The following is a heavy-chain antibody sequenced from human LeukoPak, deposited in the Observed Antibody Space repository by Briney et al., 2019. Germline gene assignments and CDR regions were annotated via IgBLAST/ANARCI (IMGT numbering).Heavy chain of an antibody. D-gene: IGHD2/OR15-2a*01. Sequence: AETLCLTCTVSGGSISIFYWSWIRQPAGKGLDWIGRIHSSGSINHNPSLKSRVTLSVDTSKNQFSLKLTSVAAADTAVYYCARGTFKDGLDVWGQGTTVTVSS. CDR3: ARGTFKDGLDV. J-gene: IGHJ6*02. V-gene: IGHV4-4*07. CDR2: IHSSGSI. CDR1: GGSISIFY.